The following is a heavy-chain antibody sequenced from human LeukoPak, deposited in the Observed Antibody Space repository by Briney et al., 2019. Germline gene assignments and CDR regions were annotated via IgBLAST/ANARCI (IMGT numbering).Heavy chain of an antibody. J-gene: IGHJ4*02. CDR1: GFTFTSYA. CDR3: AKYYYGSGDSKSFDY. CDR2: ISSDTST. V-gene: IGHV3-23*01. Sequence: GGSLRLSCAVSGFTFTSYAMTWVRQAPGEGLEWVSSISSDTSTYYADSVQGRFTISRDNSKNTLYLQMNSLRTEDTAIYYCAKYYYGSGDSKSFDYWGQGTLVTVSS. D-gene: IGHD3-10*01.